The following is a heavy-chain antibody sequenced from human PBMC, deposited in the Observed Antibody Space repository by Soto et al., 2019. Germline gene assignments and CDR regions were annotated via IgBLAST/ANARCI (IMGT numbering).Heavy chain of an antibody. Sequence: SGPTLVNPTQTLTLTCTFSGFSLSTSGMCVSWIRQPPGKALEWLARIDWDDNISYSTSLKTRLTISKDTSKNQVVLTMTTLDPVDTGTYYCARIKEDSSGSYPSFDYWGQGTLVTVSS. CDR2: IDWDDNI. V-gene: IGHV2-70*11. D-gene: IGHD3-22*01. CDR3: ARIKEDSSGSYPSFDY. CDR1: GFSLSTSGMC. J-gene: IGHJ4*02.